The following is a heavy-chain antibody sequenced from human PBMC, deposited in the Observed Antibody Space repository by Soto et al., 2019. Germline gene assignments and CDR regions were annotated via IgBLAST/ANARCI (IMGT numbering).Heavy chain of an antibody. Sequence: TLSRSCPVSGGSVSGGSYCWSWIRQPPGKGLEWIGYIYYSWITYYNPSLESRSTISVDTSKNQSSLRLRSVTAADTAVYYCATAGHGNDHWGQGTLVTVSS. D-gene: IGHD1-26*01. V-gene: IGHV4-30-4*01. CDR2: IYYSWIT. CDR3: ATAGHGNDH. CDR1: GGSVSGGSYC. J-gene: IGHJ4*02.